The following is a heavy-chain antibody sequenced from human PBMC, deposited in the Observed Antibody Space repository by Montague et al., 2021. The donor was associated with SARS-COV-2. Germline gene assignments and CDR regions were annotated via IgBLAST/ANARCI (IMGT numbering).Heavy chain of an antibody. CDR2: ISSSGGGSTK. J-gene: IGHJ6*02. Sequence: SLRLSCSASGFIFSSYEMNWVRQAPGKGLEWISYISSSGGGSTKXYTASVKGRFTISRDNAKNSLYLQMNSLRVEDTAIYYCARDRDWDDWCGMDVWGQGTTVTVSS. D-gene: IGHD2-21*01. CDR3: ARDRDWDDWCGMDV. V-gene: IGHV3-48*03. CDR1: GFIFSSYE.